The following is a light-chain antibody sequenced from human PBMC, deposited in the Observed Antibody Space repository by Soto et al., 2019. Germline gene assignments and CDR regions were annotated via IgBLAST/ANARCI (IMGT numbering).Light chain of an antibody. Sequence: DIQMTQSPSTLSASVGDRVTITCRASQSISSWLAWYQQKPGKAPKLLIYDASSLESGDPSRFSGSGSGTEFTLTISSLQPDDFATYYCQQYNSYSGTFGQGTKVEIK. CDR3: QQYNSYSGT. CDR1: QSISSW. CDR2: DAS. J-gene: IGKJ1*01. V-gene: IGKV1-5*01.